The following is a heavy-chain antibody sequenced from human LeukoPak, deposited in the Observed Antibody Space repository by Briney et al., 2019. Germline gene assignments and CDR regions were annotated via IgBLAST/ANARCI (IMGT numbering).Heavy chain of an antibody. Sequence: GASVKVSCKACGGTFSSYAISWVRQAPGQGLEWMGGIIPIFGTANYAQKFQGRVTITTDESTSTAYMELSSLRSEDTAVYYCARALRDYDISDYYYYMDVWGKGTTVTVSS. V-gene: IGHV1-69*05. CDR3: ARALRDYDISDYYYYMDV. J-gene: IGHJ6*03. D-gene: IGHD3-9*01. CDR2: IIPIFGTA. CDR1: GGTFSSYA.